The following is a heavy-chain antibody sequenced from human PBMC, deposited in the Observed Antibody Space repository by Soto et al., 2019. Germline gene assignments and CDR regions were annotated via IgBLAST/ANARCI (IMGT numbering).Heavy chain of an antibody. J-gene: IGHJ6*02. V-gene: IGHV4-31*03. CDR2: IYYSGST. CDR1: GGSISSGGYY. D-gene: IGHD5-18*01. Sequence: SETLSLTCTVSGGSISSGGYYWSWIRQHPGKGLEWIGYIYYSGSTYYNPSLKSRVTISVDTSKNQFSLKLSSVTAADTAVYYCARDLGKRYIATRPNYGMDVSGQGTTVTAP. CDR3: ARDLGKRYIATRPNYGMDV.